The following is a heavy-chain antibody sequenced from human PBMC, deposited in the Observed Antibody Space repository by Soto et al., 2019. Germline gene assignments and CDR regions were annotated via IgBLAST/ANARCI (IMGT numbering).Heavy chain of an antibody. CDR1: GVTFSSYP. CDR3: VRLWDSSHGFNFDY. D-gene: IGHD6-6*01. V-gene: IGHV1-69*01. Sequence: QVQLVQSGAEVKKAGSSVKVSCKASGVTFSSYPISWVRQAPGQGLEWMGGIIPITGTIQYAQKFQGRLTVTAEESTTTAYMELVSLESADTAVYYCVRLWDSSHGFNFDYWGQGTLVTVSS. CDR2: IIPITGTI. J-gene: IGHJ4*02.